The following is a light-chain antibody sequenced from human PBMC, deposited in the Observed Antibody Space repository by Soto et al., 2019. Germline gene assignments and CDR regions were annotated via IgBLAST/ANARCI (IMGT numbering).Light chain of an antibody. CDR2: QDS. CDR1: KLGDKY. J-gene: IGLJ2*01. CDR3: QAWDSNTGI. V-gene: IGLV3-1*01. Sequence: SYELTQPPSVSVSPGQTATITCSGYKLGDKYACWYQQKPGQSPVLVIYQDSKRPSGIPERFSGSNSGNTATLTISGTQAMDEADYYCQAWDSNTGIFGGGTKLTVL.